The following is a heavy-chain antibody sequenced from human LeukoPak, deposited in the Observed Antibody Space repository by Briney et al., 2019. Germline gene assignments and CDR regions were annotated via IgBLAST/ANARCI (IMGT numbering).Heavy chain of an antibody. V-gene: IGHV3-33*01. CDR3: ARENIDLAGNHFDF. D-gene: IGHD6-19*01. Sequence: GGSLRLSCAGSRFTFSDFGMHWVRQAPGKGLEWVAVIWHDGTKRHYAESVKGRFAISRDDSRNTLYLQMNSLRADDTAVYYCARENIDLAGNHFDFWGQGTLITVSS. CDR1: RFTFSDFG. CDR2: IWHDGTKR. J-gene: IGHJ4*02.